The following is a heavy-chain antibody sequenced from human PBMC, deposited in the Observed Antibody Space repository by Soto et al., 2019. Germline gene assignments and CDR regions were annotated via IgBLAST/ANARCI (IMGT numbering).Heavy chain of an antibody. CDR1: GYSFTTYG. D-gene: IGHD2-21*02. J-gene: IGHJ4*02. V-gene: IGHV1-18*01. Sequence: ASVKVSCKASGYSFTTYGMTWVRQAPGQGLEWMGWISTDKGNTKYAQNFQSRATLTTDTSTSTAYMELRSLRSDDTAVYYCARDRDWNLDYWGQGTQVTVSS. CDR3: ARDRDWNLDY. CDR2: ISTDKGNT.